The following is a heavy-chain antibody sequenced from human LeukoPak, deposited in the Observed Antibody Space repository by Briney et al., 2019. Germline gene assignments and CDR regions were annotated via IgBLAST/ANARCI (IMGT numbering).Heavy chain of an antibody. CDR2: INTSGGST. CDR3: ARGEYSSSPAFDY. Sequence: VTVSFXXXXYTFTIXXMHWVRQAXGQGVEWGGMINTSGGSTSYAQKFQGRGTITRDTAKSTVYMELSSLRSEDTALYYCARGEYSSSPAFDYWGQGTLVTVSS. V-gene: IGHV1-46*01. J-gene: IGHJ4*02. CDR1: XYTFTIXX. D-gene: IGHD6-6*01.